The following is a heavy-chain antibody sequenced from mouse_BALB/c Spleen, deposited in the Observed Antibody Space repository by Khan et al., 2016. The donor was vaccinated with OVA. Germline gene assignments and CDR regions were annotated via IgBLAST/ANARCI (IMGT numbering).Heavy chain of an antibody. V-gene: IGHV1-39*01. J-gene: IGHJ1*01. CDR3: ARSTWYFDV. CDR1: GYSFTGYN. CDR2: IDPYYGGT. Sequence: VHVKQSGPELEKPGASVKISCKASGYSFTGYNMNWVKQSNGKSLEWIGNIDPYYGGTSYNQKFKGKASLTVDKPSSTAYIQLKSLTSEDSAVYYCARSTWYFDVWGAGTTVTVSS.